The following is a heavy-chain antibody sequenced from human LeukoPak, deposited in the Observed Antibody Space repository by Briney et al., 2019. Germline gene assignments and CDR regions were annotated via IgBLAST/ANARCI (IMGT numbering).Heavy chain of an antibody. Sequence: PGGSLRLSCAASGFTFSDYYMSWIRQAPGKGLEWVSYISSSGSTIYYADSVKGRFTISRDNAKNSLYLQMNSLRAEDTAVYYCARDCVNWTYLSSVDYWGQGTLVTVSS. CDR3: ARDCVNWTYLSSVDY. V-gene: IGHV3-11*04. J-gene: IGHJ4*02. D-gene: IGHD1-7*01. CDR2: ISSSGSTI. CDR1: GFTFSDYY.